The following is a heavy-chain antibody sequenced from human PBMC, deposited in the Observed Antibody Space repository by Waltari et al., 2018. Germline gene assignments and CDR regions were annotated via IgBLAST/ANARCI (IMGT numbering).Heavy chain of an antibody. CDR1: GGSISSGDYY. D-gene: IGHD2-2*01. Sequence: QVQLQESGPGLVKPSPTLSLTCTVSGGSISSGDYYCSWIRQPPGKGLEWIGYIYYSGTTYYNPSLKSRVTISLDTSKNQFSLKLSSVTAADTAVYYCARDRGGDCSSTSCSDYFDYWGQGTLVTVSS. CDR2: IYYSGTT. J-gene: IGHJ4*02. CDR3: ARDRGGDCSSTSCSDYFDY. V-gene: IGHV4-30-4*08.